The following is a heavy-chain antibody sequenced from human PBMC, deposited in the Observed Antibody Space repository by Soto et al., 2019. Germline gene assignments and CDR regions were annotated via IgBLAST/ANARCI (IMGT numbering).Heavy chain of an antibody. CDR3: VSNAVERLVHGESGQFYQFDY. V-gene: IGHV1-69*06. CDR2: VIPAFGTS. D-gene: IGHD6-13*01. CDR1: GGTFSDYV. J-gene: IGHJ4*02. Sequence: SVKVSCKASGGTFSDYVFSWVRQAPGQGLEWLGGVIPAFGTSNYAQKFRARVTITADRSTSMAYMELSSLRSEDTAVYYCVSNAVERLVHGESGQFYQFDYWGQGTLVTVSS.